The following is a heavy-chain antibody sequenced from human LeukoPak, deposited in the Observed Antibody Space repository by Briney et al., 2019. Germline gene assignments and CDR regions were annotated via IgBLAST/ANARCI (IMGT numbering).Heavy chain of an antibody. CDR3: AKRAEIFGVVDDAFDI. V-gene: IGHV3-23*01. D-gene: IGHD3-3*01. Sequence: GGSLRLSCAASGFTFSSYAMSWVRQAPGKGLEWVSAISGSGGSTYYADSVKGRFTISRDNSKNTLYLQKNSLRAEDTAVYYCAKRAEIFGVVDDAFDIWGQGTMVTVSS. CDR1: GFTFSSYA. CDR2: ISGSGGST. J-gene: IGHJ3*02.